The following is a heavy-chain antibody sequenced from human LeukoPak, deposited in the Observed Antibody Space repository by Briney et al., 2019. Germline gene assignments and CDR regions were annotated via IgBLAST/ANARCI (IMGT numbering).Heavy chain of an antibody. CDR3: ARLRMGGGYSYGFDY. Sequence: GESLKISCKGSGYSFTSYWIGWVRQMPGKGLEWMGIIYPGDSDTRYSPSFQGQITISADKSISTAYLQWSSLKASDTAMYYCARLRMGGGYSYGFDYWGQGTLVTVSS. CDR2: IYPGDSDT. D-gene: IGHD5-18*01. J-gene: IGHJ4*02. CDR1: GYSFTSYW. V-gene: IGHV5-51*01.